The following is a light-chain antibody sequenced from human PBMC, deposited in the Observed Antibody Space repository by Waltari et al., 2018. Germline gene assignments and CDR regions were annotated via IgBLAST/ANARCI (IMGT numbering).Light chain of an antibody. CDR2: KAS. V-gene: IGKV1-5*03. CDR1: RYLCSW. J-gene: IGKJ5*01. Sequence: DIQMTQSPSTLSASVGDRVTFTCRVRRYLCSWWDWYQQKPGKAPKLMLYKASILESGVPSRFSGSESGTEFLLTISSLQPDDFAPYYCQQYNTYPLTFGQGTRLEI. CDR3: QQYNTYPLT.